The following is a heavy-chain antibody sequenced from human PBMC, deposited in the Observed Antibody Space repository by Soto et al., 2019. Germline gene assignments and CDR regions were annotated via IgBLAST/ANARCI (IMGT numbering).Heavy chain of an antibody. CDR2: IKPDGSEK. J-gene: IGHJ3*01. Sequence: EVQLVESGGGLVQPGGSLRLSCAATGFTFSSYWMSWVRQAPGKGLEWVANIKPDGSEKWYVDSVKGRFTISRDNAKNSLYMRMNSLRAEDTAVYYCARGDYSDSRGPFSDAFDVWGQGTMVTVSS. D-gene: IGHD3-22*01. CDR1: GFTFSSYW. V-gene: IGHV3-7*04. CDR3: ARGDYSDSRGPFSDAFDV.